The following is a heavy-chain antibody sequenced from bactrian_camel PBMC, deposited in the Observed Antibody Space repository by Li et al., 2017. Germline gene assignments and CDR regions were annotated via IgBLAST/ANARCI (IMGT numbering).Heavy chain of an antibody. V-gene: IGHV3S40*01. CDR1: GFSFSSYD. CDR2: INSGGGTT. J-gene: IGHJ4*01. Sequence: QLVESGGGLVQPGGSLRLSCTASGFSFSSYDMSWVRQAPGKGLEWVSAINSGGGTTYYADSVKGRFTISRDNAKNTLYLQLNSLKTEDTAMYYCTKLPGMVITGPISDWGQGTQVTVS. CDR3: TKLPGMVITGPISD. D-gene: IGHD8*01.